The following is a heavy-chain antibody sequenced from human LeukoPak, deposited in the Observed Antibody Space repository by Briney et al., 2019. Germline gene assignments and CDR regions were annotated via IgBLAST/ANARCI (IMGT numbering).Heavy chain of an antibody. J-gene: IGHJ4*02. CDR2: IYYSGST. CDR3: ARVTGYMIEDYFDY. D-gene: IGHD3-22*01. CDR1: GGSISSYY. V-gene: IGHV4-59*01. Sequence: PSETLSLTCTVSGGSISSYYWSWIRQPPGKRLEWIGYIYYSGSTNYNSSLRSRVTISVDTSKNQFSLKLRSVTAADTAVYYCARVTGYMIEDYFDYWGQGTLVTVSS.